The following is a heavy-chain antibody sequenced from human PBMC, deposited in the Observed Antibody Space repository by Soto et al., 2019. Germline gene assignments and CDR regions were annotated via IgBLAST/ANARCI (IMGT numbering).Heavy chain of an antibody. Sequence: SLRLSCAASGFTFNIYGMHWVRQAPDKGLEWVALISYDGSNQYYADSVKGRFTISRDNSKNTLFLQMNSLRADDTAGYYCAKDQASGQGSFDSWGQGTLVTVSS. CDR2: ISYDGSNQ. J-gene: IGHJ4*02. CDR3: AKDQASGQGSFDS. V-gene: IGHV3-30*18. CDR1: GFTFNIYG.